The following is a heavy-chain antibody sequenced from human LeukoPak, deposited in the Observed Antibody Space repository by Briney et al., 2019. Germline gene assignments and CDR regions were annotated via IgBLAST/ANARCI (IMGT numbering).Heavy chain of an antibody. Sequence: SETLSLTCSVSGGSISNSNWWSWVRQPPGKGLEWIGEIFHSGSTNYNPSLKSRVTISVDKSKNQFSLKLSSVTAADTAVYYCARVIGYCSSTSCYGVYYGMDVWGQGTTVTVSS. D-gene: IGHD2-2*01. CDR1: GGSISNSNW. V-gene: IGHV4-4*02. CDR3: ARVIGYCSSTSCYGVYYGMDV. CDR2: IFHSGST. J-gene: IGHJ6*02.